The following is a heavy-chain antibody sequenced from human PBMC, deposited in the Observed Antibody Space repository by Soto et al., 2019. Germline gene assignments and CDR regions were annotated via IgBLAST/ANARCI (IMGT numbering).Heavy chain of an antibody. CDR2: VNPSGGST. J-gene: IGHJ1*01. Sequence: QVQLVQSGAEVKKPGASVKVSCKASGYIFTAYSMHWVRQAPGQGLEWMGVVNPSGGSTNYAQKFQGRINMTRDTSTSTVYMDLSSLTSEDTAVYYCAREENCSDGICYSEYCQRWGQGTLVTVSS. CDR1: GYIFTAYS. CDR3: AREENCSDGICYSEYCQR. D-gene: IGHD2-15*01. V-gene: IGHV1-46*01.